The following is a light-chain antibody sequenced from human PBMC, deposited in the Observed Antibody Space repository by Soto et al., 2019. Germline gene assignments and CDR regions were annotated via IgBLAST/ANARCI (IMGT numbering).Light chain of an antibody. J-gene: IGKJ5*01. Sequence: EIVLTQSPATLSLSPGERATLSCRASQTISSYLLWYQQKPGQPPRLLIYDASTRATDIPARFSGSGSGTDFTLTISGLEPADLGVYYCQQRHNWPITFGQGTRLEIK. CDR1: QTISSY. CDR3: QQRHNWPIT. V-gene: IGKV3-11*01. CDR2: DAS.